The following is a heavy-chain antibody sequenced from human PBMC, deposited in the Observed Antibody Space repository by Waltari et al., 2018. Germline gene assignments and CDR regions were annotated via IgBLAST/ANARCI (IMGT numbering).Heavy chain of an antibody. CDR2: INWNSGTI. V-gene: IGHV3-9*01. CDR3: AKDWGDNMLAMFDY. CDR1: GFTFDNYA. D-gene: IGHD2-2*01. Sequence: EVQLVESGGGLVQPGRSPRLSCAASGFTFDNYAMHWVRQAPGKGLEWVAGINWNSGTIDYADSVKGRFTISRDNAKNSLYLQMNSLRPEDTALYYCAKDWGDNMLAMFDYWGQGTLVTVSS. J-gene: IGHJ4*02.